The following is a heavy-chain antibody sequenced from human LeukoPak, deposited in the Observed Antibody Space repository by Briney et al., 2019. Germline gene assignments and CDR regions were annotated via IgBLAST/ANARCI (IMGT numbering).Heavy chain of an antibody. CDR1: GFTFSNYW. D-gene: IGHD3-3*01. CDR3: ARGTHFVYNLWSGYFDY. CDR2: IKQDGSDK. V-gene: IGHV3-7*01. Sequence: GGSLRLSCAASGFTFSNYWMTWVRQAPGKGLEWVANIKQDGSDKYYVDSVKGRFTISRDNTKNSLYLQLNSLRAEDTAVYYCARGTHFVYNLWSGYFDYWGQGTLVTVSS. J-gene: IGHJ4*02.